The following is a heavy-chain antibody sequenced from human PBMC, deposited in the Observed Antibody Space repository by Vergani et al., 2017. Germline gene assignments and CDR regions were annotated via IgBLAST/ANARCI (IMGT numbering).Heavy chain of an antibody. CDR2: IRYDGSNK. V-gene: IGHV3-30*02. J-gene: IGHJ4*02. Sequence: QVQLVESGGGVVQPGGSLRLSCAASGFTSSSYGMHWVRQAPGKGLEWVAFIRYDGSNKYYADSVKGRFTISRDNSKNTLYLQMNSLRAEDTAVYYCAKLQGTVTTSVGHWGQGTLVTVSS. D-gene: IGHD4-17*01. CDR1: GFTSSSYG. CDR3: AKLQGTVTTSVGH.